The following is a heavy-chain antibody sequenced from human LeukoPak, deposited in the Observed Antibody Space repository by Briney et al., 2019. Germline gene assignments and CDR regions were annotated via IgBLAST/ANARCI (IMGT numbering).Heavy chain of an antibody. D-gene: IGHD3-22*01. CDR1: GFTFSTYA. J-gene: IGHJ4*02. V-gene: IGHV3-23*01. CDR2: INGRGVST. Sequence: PGGSPRLSCAASGFTFSTYAVSWVRQAPGKGLEWVSCINGRGVSTYYADSVKGRFTIARDNSKNTLSLQMNSLRAEDTAVYYCAREPYYDCSGSFDYWGQGTLVTVSS. CDR3: AREPYYDCSGSFDY.